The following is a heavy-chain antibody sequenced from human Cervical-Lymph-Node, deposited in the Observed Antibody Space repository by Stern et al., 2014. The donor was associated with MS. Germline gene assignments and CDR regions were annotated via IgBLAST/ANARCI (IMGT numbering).Heavy chain of an antibody. CDR1: GFSLTDGGMC. Sequence: QVPLRESGPAVVKPTQTLTLTCTFSGFSLTDGGMCVSWIRQPPGKALEGLALVDWEDDKYYNTALKTRLTVAKDTAKNQVVLTMTNMDPVDTATYYCARYYSRYDSRGFDIWGQGTMVTVSS. V-gene: IGHV2-70*01. D-gene: IGHD5-12*01. CDR2: VDWEDDK. J-gene: IGHJ3*02. CDR3: ARYYSRYDSRGFDI.